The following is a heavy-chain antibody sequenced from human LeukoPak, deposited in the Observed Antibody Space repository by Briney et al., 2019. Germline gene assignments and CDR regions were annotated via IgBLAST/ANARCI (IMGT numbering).Heavy chain of an antibody. CDR1: GGSFSGYY. CDR2: INHSGST. Sequence: PSETLSLTCAVYGGSFSGYYWSWIRQPPGKGPEWIGEINHSGSTNYNPSLKSRVTISVDTSKNQFSLKLSSVTAADTAVYYCARAGRDDYWGQGTLVTVSS. CDR3: ARAGRDDY. V-gene: IGHV4-34*01. J-gene: IGHJ4*02.